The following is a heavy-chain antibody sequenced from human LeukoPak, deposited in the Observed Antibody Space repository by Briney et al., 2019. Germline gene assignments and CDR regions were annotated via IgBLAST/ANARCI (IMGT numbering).Heavy chain of an antibody. CDR2: ISPSGSNT. CDR3: AREATISS. D-gene: IGHD3-3*01. J-gene: IGHJ4*02. Sequence: PGGSLRLSCAAPGFTFSDYYMNWIRQTPGKGLEWVSYISPSGSNTYYADSVKGRFTISRDNAKNSLYLQMNSLRAEDTAVYYCAREATISSWGQGTLVTVSS. V-gene: IGHV3-11*01. CDR1: GFTFSDYY.